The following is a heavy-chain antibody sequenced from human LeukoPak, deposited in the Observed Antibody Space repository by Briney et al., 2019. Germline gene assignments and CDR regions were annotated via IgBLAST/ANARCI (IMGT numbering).Heavy chain of an antibody. CDR1: GFTFSSYA. V-gene: IGHV3-23*01. CDR3: AKGLFSEPTVLSSGYYYGAYYFDY. CDR2: ISGSGGST. Sequence: PGGSLRLSCAASGFTFSSYAMSWVRQAPGKGLEWVSAISGSGGSTYYADSVKGRFTISRDNSKNTLYLQMNSLRAEDTAVYYCAKGLFSEPTVLSSGYYYGAYYFDYWGQGTLVTVSS. J-gene: IGHJ4*02. D-gene: IGHD3-22*01.